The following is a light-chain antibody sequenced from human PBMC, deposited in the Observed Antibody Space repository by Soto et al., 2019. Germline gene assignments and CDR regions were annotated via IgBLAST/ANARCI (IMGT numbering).Light chain of an antibody. J-gene: IGKJ5*01. CDR1: QSVGRD. CDR2: GAS. CDR3: QQYNNWPPIT. Sequence: EIVMTQSPATLSVSPGEGSTLSCMASQSVGRDLAWYQQKPGQAPRLLIYGASTRGTGIPARFSGSGSGTEFTLTISSLQSEDFAVYYCQQYNNWPPITFGQGTRLDIK. V-gene: IGKV3-15*01.